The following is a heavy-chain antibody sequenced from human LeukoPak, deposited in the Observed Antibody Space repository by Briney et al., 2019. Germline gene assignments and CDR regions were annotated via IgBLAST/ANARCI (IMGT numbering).Heavy chain of an antibody. CDR1: GYSFSSYW. CDR3: ARASRDGYNQNFDH. V-gene: IGHV5-51*07. CDR2: IYPGGSET. Sequence: GASLKISCKGLGYSFSSYWNAWVHQRPGKGLEWIGIIYPGGSETRYDPSFQGQVTISADSSTSTAYLQWSSLRASDTAMYYCARASRDGYNQNFDHWGQGTLVTVSS. D-gene: IGHD5-24*01. J-gene: IGHJ4*02.